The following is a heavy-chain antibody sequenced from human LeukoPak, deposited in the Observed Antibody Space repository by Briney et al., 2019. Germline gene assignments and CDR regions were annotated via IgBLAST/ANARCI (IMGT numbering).Heavy chain of an antibody. J-gene: IGHJ3*02. CDR3: ARDMGPDVFNI. Sequence: EGSLRLSCAASGFTFSSYEMNWVRQAPGKGLEWVSYISSSGTAIYYADSVKGRFTISRDTAKNSLYLQMNSLRAEDTALYYCARDMGPDVFNIGGQGKRVTVFS. CDR1: GFTFSSYE. V-gene: IGHV3-48*03. CDR2: ISSSGTAI. D-gene: IGHD1-26*01.